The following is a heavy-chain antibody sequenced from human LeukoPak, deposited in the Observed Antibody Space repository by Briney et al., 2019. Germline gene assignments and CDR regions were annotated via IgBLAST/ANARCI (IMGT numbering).Heavy chain of an antibody. J-gene: IGHJ4*02. CDR1: GASFSSGTYY. CDR2: IFSSGST. Sequence: SETLSLTCTVSGASFSSGTYYWSWIRQLPGKGLEWIGCIFSSGSTYQNPSLKSRVTISVDTSENQFSLKLNSVTAADTAVYYCARDYYVRNPGYYSDYWGQGILLTVSS. D-gene: IGHD4-23*01. CDR3: ARDYYVRNPGYYSDY. V-gene: IGHV4-31*03.